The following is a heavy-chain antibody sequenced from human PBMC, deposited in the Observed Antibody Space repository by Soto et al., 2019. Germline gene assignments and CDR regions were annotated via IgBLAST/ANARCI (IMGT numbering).Heavy chain of an antibody. CDR1: GGTFSSYA. V-gene: IGHV1-69*13. J-gene: IGHJ5*02. CDR3: DIPLGGATNSVWFDP. Sequence: SVKVSCKASGGTFSSYAISWVRQAPGQGLEWMGGIIPIFGTANYAQKFQGRVTITADESTSTAYMELSSLRSEDTAVYYCDIPLGGATNSVWFDPWGQGTLVTVSS. D-gene: IGHD1-26*01. CDR2: IIPIFGTA.